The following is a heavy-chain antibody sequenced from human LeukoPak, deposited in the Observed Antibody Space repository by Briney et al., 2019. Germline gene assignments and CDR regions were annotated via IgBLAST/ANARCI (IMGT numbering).Heavy chain of an antibody. Sequence: SETLSLTCTVSGGSISSYYWNWIRQPPGKGLEWIGYIYYSGSTNYNPSLKSRVTISVDTSKNQFSLNLTSVTAADTAVYYCARGVISVSGFDPWGQGTLVTVSS. J-gene: IGHJ5*02. V-gene: IGHV4-59*12. CDR1: GGSISSYY. CDR2: IYYSGST. D-gene: IGHD2-21*01. CDR3: ARGVISVSGFDP.